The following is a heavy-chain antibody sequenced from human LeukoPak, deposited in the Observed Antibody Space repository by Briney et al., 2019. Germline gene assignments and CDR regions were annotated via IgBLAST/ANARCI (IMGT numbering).Heavy chain of an antibody. CDR3: ARETGGYCSSTSCYTNAFDI. V-gene: IGHV4-61*02. CDR2: IYTSGST. Sequence: SETLSLTCTVSGGSISSGSYYWSWIRQPAGKGLEWIGRIYTSGSTNYNPSLKSRVTISVDTSKNQFSLKLSSVTAADTAVYYCARETGGYCSSTSCYTNAFDIWGQGTMVTVSS. J-gene: IGHJ3*02. D-gene: IGHD2-2*02. CDR1: GGSISSGSYY.